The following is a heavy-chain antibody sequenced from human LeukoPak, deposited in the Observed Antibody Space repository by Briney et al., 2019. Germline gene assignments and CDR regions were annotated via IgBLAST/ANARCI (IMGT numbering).Heavy chain of an antibody. Sequence: SETLSLTCALYGGSFSGYYCSWIRQPPRNGLEWIGEINPSGSTNYNPSLKTRVTISVDTSKNQFSRKLSSVTAADTAVYYCAGRSLTGYSPFDYWGQGTLVTVSS. J-gene: IGHJ4*02. D-gene: IGHD3-9*01. V-gene: IGHV4-34*01. CDR2: INPSGST. CDR1: GGSFSGYY. CDR3: AGRSLTGYSPFDY.